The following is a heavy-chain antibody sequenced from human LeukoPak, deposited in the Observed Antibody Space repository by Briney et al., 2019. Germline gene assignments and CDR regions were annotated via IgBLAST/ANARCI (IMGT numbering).Heavy chain of an antibody. Sequence: GGSLRLSCAASRFTFSSYAMSWVRQAPGKGLEWVSYISSSGSTIYYADSVKSRFTISRDNAKNSLYLQMNSLRAEDTAVYYCAELGITMIGGVWGKGTTVTISS. V-gene: IGHV3-48*03. J-gene: IGHJ6*04. D-gene: IGHD3-10*02. CDR1: RFTFSSYA. CDR2: ISSSGSTI. CDR3: AELGITMIGGV.